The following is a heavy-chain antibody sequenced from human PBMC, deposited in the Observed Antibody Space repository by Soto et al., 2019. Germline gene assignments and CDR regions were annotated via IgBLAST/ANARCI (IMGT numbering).Heavy chain of an antibody. D-gene: IGHD3-9*01. J-gene: IGHJ4*01. V-gene: IGHV3-64D*06. CDR2: INVNGSDT. CDR1: GFAFSCYT. CDR3: LKEMGPCCDWSYYFDY. Sequence: GRSLTLSCSPSGFAFSCYTRHSVRPAQGKGLEYVSAINVNGSDTYYADSVKGRFTISRDNSRNTIYLQMSSLRADDTAIYYCLKEMGPCCDWSYYFDYWGHGTLVTVSS.